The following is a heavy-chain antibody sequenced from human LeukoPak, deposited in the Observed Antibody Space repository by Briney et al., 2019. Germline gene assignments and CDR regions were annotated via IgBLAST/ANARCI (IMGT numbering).Heavy chain of an antibody. V-gene: IGHV3-74*01. CDR2: INSDGSRT. J-gene: IGHJ4*02. CDR3: AREGVLSSFDY. CDR1: GFTFSSYW. Sequence: GGSLRLSCAASGFTFSSYWMHWVRQAPGKGLVWVSRINSDGSRTSYADSVKGRFTISRDNAKNTLYLQMNSLRAEDTAVYYCAREGVLSSFDYWGQGTLVTVSS. D-gene: IGHD2-8*01.